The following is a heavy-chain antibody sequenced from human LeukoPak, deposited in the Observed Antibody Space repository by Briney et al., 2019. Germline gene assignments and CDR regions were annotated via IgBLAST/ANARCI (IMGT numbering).Heavy chain of an antibody. CDR1: GFTFSSYA. V-gene: IGHV3-23*01. D-gene: IGHD4-17*01. Sequence: PGGSLRLSCAASGFTFSSYAMSWVRQAPGKGLEWVSAISGSGGSTYYADSVKGRFTISRDNSKKTLYLQMNSLRAEDTAVYYCAKGPGPYGDYYFDYWGQGTLVTVSS. CDR3: AKGPGPYGDYYFDY. CDR2: ISGSGGST. J-gene: IGHJ4*02.